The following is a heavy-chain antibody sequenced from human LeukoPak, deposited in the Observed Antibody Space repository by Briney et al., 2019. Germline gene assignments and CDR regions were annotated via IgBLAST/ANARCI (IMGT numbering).Heavy chain of an antibody. D-gene: IGHD3-10*01. V-gene: IGHV3-11*01. CDR2: ISCSGSTI. CDR1: GFTFSDYY. J-gene: IGHJ4*02. Sequence: GGSLRLSCAASGFTFSDYYMSWIRQAPGKGLEWVSYISCSGSTIYYADSVKGRFTISRDNAKNSLYLQMNSLRAEDTAVHYCARDYRYYGSGSYLGYWGQGTLVTVSS. CDR3: ARDYRYYGSGSYLGY.